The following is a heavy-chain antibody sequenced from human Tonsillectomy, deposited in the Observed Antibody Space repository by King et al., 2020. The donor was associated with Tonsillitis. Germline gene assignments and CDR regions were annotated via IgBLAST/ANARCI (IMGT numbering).Heavy chain of an antibody. CDR3: ARSTTRPHYYCMDV. J-gene: IGHJ6*03. CDR2: ITRSSR. D-gene: IGHD1-7*01. Sequence: VQLVESGGIVVQPGGSLRLSCAASGFTFSSYTMNWVRQAPGKGLECVSYITRSSRYYTDSVKGRFTITRDDAKNSLYLQMNSLRVEDTAVYYYARSTTRPHYYCMDVWGKGTTVTVSS. CDR1: GFTFSSYT. V-gene: IGHV3-48*01.